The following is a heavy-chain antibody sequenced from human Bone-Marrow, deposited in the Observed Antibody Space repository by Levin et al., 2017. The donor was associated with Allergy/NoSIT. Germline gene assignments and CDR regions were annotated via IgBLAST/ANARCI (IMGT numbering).Heavy chain of an antibody. CDR3: AREDGYVFDY. CDR2: IYYSGNT. V-gene: IGHV4-30-4*01. J-gene: IGHJ4*02. CDR1: GDSISSGDDY. D-gene: IGHD5-24*01. Sequence: SERRSLTCTVSGDSISSGDDYWSWIRQSPGKGLEWIGYIYYSGNTYYNPSLQSRLSISIDTSKNQFSLRLTSVTAADTAVYYCAREDGYVFDYWGQGTLVTVSS.